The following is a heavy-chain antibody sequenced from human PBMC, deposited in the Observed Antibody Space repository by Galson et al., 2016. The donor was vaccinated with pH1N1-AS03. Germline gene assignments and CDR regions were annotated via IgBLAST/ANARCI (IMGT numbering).Heavy chain of an antibody. D-gene: IGHD6-6*01. J-gene: IGHJ5*02. Sequence: ETLSLTCSVSGDSMDSSSYHWGWIRQPPGKGLEWIGTVYYSGRTYYNPSLNRRVTISVDVSRRHFSLKLKSVSATDTGVYYCARQAAPEGWLHYTWFDPWGQGTLVTVSS. V-gene: IGHV4-39*01. CDR1: GDSMDSSSYH. CDR2: VYYSGRT. CDR3: ARQAAPEGWLHYTWFDP.